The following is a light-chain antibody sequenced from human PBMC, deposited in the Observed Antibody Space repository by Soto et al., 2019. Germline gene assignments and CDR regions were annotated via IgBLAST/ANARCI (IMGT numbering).Light chain of an antibody. Sequence: ILMTQSPATLSVSPGGRATLSCRASEDVSSKLAWYQQKPGLPPRLVIYDASTRATGIPGRFSGSGSGKDFTLTISGLQSEDFAVYYCQQYVTSSPRTFGQGTKVEIK. CDR3: QQYVTSSPRT. V-gene: IGKV3-15*01. J-gene: IGKJ1*01. CDR2: DAS. CDR1: EDVSSK.